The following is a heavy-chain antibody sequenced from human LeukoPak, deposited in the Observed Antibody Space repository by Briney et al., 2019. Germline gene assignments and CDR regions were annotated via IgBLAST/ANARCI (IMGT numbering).Heavy chain of an antibody. CDR3: ARGGYYGSGSFPDY. V-gene: IGHV1-18*01. J-gene: IGHJ4*02. Sequence: ASVKVSCKATGYRFASLGINWVRQAPGQGLEWMGWISAYNGDTNYAQNLQGRVTMTTDTSTSTAYMDLRSLRSDDTAVYYCARGGYYGSGSFPDYWGQGTLVTVSS. D-gene: IGHD3-10*01. CDR1: GYRFASLG. CDR2: ISAYNGDT.